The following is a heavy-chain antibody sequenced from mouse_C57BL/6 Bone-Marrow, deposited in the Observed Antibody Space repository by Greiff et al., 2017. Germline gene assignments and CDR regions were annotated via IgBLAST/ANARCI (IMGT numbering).Heavy chain of an antibody. CDR3: ARPDGYYFYDAMDY. J-gene: IGHJ4*01. D-gene: IGHD2-3*01. CDR1: GYTFTSYG. Sequence: VKLMESGAELARPGASVKLSCKASGYTFTSYGISWVKQRTGQGLEWIGEIYPRSGNTDYNEKFKGKATLTADKSSSTAYMELRSLTSEDSAVYVCARPDGYYFYDAMDYWGQGTAVTVSS. CDR2: IYPRSGNT. V-gene: IGHV1-81*01.